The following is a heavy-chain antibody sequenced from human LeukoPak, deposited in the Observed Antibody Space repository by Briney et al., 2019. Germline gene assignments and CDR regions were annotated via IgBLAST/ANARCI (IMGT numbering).Heavy chain of an antibody. D-gene: IGHD2-2*01. J-gene: IGHJ4*02. CDR2: INPSGGRT. V-gene: IGHV1-46*01. CDR3: ARDLMYCDTMSCYDGDFDY. Sequence: ASVKVSCKASGYTFTSYYMHWVRQAPGQGLEWMGIINPSGGRTSYAQKFQGRVTMTRDTSTSTVYMELSSLRSDDTAIYYCARDLMYCDTMSCYDGDFDYWGQGTPVTVSS. CDR1: GYTFTSYY.